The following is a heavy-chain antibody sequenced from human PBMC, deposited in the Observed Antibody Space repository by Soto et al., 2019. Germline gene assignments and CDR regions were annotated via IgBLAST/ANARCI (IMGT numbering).Heavy chain of an antibody. V-gene: IGHV4-31*03. CDR2: IYYSGNT. J-gene: IGHJ5*02. D-gene: IGHD3-10*01. CDR1: GGSISSDGYY. CDR3: AREPPRGGFGRRWFDP. Sequence: QVQLQESGPGLVKPSQTLSLTCTVSGGSISSDGYYWNWIRQHPEKGLEWIGYIYYSGNTYYNPSLKSRVTISVDTSKNQFPLMLNSVTAADTAVYYCAREPPRGGFGRRWFDPWGQGTLVTVSS.